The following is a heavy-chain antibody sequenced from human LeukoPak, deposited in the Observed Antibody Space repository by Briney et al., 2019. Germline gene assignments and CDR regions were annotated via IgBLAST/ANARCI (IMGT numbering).Heavy chain of an antibody. CDR1: GFTFSDCY. D-gene: IGHD3-3*01. J-gene: IGHJ4*02. CDR2: ISSSGSTI. CDR3: AGDYDFWSGYSY. Sequence: PGGSLRLSCAASGFTFSDCYMSWIRQAPGKGLEWVSYISSSGSTIYYADSVKGRFTISRDNAKNSLYLQMNSLRAEDTAVYYCAGDYDFWSGYSYWGQGTLVTVSS. V-gene: IGHV3-11*01.